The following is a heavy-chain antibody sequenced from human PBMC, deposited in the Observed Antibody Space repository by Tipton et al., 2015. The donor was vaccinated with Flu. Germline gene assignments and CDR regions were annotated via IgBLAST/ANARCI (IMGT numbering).Heavy chain of an antibody. V-gene: IGHV3-11*01. D-gene: IGHD6-6*01. J-gene: IGHJ5*02. Sequence: SLRLSCEASGFTFSDFYMGWIRQAPGKGLEWVSYISNVGSPTRYADSVKGRFTISRDNAKNSLYLQMNSLRDDDTAVYYCARKPSIWFDPWGQGTLVTVSS. CDR1: GFTFSDFY. CDR2: ISNVGSPT. CDR3: ARKPSIWFDP.